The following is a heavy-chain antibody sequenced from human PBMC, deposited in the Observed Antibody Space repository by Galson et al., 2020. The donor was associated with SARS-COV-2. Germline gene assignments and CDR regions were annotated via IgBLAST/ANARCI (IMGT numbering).Heavy chain of an antibody. D-gene: IGHD5-12*01. J-gene: IGHJ2*01. Sequence: ASVQVSCKASGYSFTDYHMQWVRQAPGQGLEWVGRINPKTGAADYAQKFQDRVILTRDTSISTAYMELSRLKSDDTAVYYCVQGYTAYDRDLWGRGTLVTVSS. CDR1: GYSFTDYH. V-gene: IGHV1-2*06. CDR2: INPKTGAA. CDR3: VQGYTAYDRDL.